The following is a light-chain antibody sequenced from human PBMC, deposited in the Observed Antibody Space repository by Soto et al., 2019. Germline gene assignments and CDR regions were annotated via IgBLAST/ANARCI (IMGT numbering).Light chain of an antibody. CDR1: QGISNY. CDR3: QQLNTYPVT. Sequence: DIQMTQSPSSLSASVGDRVNITCRASQGISNYVAWYQQKPGKVPQVLIYGASTLQSGVPSRFSASGSGTDFTLSISSLQPEDFATYYCQQLNTYPVTFGGGTKVDIK. J-gene: IGKJ4*01. CDR2: GAS. V-gene: IGKV1-27*01.